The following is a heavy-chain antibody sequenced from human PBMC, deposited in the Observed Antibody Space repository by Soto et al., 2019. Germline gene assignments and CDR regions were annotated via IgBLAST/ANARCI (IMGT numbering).Heavy chain of an antibody. CDR2: ISYDGSNK. Sequence: VGSLRLSCAASGFTFSSYGMHWVRQAPGKGLEWVAVISYDGSNKYYADSVKGRFTISRDNSKNTLYLQMNSLRAEDTAVYYCVGLAQRGIQAWVTRWGQGTLVTVSS. CDR3: VGLAQRGIQAWVTR. V-gene: IGHV3-30*03. J-gene: IGHJ4*02. D-gene: IGHD3-9*01. CDR1: GFTFSSYG.